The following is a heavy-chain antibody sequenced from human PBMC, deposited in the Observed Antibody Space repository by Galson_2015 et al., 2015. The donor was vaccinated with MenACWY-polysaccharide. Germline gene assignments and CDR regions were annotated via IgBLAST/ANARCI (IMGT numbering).Heavy chain of an antibody. V-gene: IGHV4-30-4*01. CDR1: GGSISSGDSY. CDR3: ASLPLGNCGSVSCYGYFHH. Sequence: LSLTCTVSGGSISSGDSYWSWIRQSPGKGLEWIGYIYYSGRTNYSPSLKSRTTVSLDTSKNQFSLKLSFVTAAGTAVYYCASLPLGNCGSVSCYGYFHHWGQGTLVTVSS. J-gene: IGHJ1*01. CDR2: IYYSGRT. D-gene: IGHD2-2*01.